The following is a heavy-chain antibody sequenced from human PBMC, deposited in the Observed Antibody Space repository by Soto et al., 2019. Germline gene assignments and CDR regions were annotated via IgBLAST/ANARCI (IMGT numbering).Heavy chain of an antibody. V-gene: IGHV3-33*01. Sequence: QVQLVESGGGVVQPGRSLRLSCAASGFTFSSYGMHWVRQAPGKGLEWVAVIWYDGSNKYYADSVKGRFTISRDNSKNTLYLQMNSLRAKDTAVYYCASTGYSSGSFDYWGQGTLVTVSS. D-gene: IGHD6-19*01. CDR2: IWYDGSNK. CDR1: GFTFSSYG. J-gene: IGHJ4*02. CDR3: ASTGYSSGSFDY.